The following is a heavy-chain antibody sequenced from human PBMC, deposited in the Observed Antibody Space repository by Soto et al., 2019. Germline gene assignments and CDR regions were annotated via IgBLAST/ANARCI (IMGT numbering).Heavy chain of an antibody. V-gene: IGHV3-23*01. CDR3: AKEPNGDYVGAFDI. Sequence: EVQLLESGGNLIQPGGSLRLSCAASGFTFRNYAMSLVRQAPCAGPECVSGISGSGGRTYYTDSVTGRFTISRDNSNNALFLHMNSLRAADTSIYYCAKEPNGDYVGAFDICRRGTMVTLSS. CDR1: GFTFRNYA. CDR2: ISGSGGRT. D-gene: IGHD4-17*01. J-gene: IGHJ3*02.